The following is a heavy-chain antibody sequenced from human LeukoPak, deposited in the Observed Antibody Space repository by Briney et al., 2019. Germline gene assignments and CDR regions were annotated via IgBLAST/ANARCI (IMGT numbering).Heavy chain of an antibody. CDR2: IYHSGST. J-gene: IGHJ4*02. CDR1: GGSISSSNW. Sequence: SGTLSLTCAVSGGSISSSNWWGWVRQPPGKGLEWIGEIYHSGSTNYNPSLKSRVTISVDKSKNQFSLKLSSVTAADTAVYYCAVAPGGATGGSFDYWGQGTLVTVSS. V-gene: IGHV4-4*02. D-gene: IGHD1-26*01. CDR3: AVAPGGATGGSFDY.